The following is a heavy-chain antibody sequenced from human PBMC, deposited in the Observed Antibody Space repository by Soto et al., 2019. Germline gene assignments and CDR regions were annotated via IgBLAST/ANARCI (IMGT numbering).Heavy chain of an antibody. CDR1: GFTFSSYG. Sequence: PGGSLRLSCAASGFTFSSYGMHWVRQAPGKGLEWVAVISYDGSNKYYADSVKGRFTISRDNSKNTLYLQMNSLRAEDTAVYYCARDRGAAADSSYYYYYGMDVWGQGTTVTVSS. J-gene: IGHJ6*02. CDR2: ISYDGSNK. CDR3: ARDRGAAADSSYYYYYGMDV. V-gene: IGHV3-30*03. D-gene: IGHD6-13*01.